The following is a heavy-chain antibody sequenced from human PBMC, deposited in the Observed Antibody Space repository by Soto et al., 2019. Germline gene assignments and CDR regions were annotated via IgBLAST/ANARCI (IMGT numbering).Heavy chain of an antibody. V-gene: IGHV4-59*08. CDR2: VYFSGSA. CDR1: GGSISTYY. Sequence: SETLSLTCTASGGSISTYYWSWIRQPPGKGLEWIGYVYFSGSANYNPSLKTGVTISVDTSRNQFSLKVSSVTAADTAVYYCARHQGLGHFDYWGQGTLVTVSS. J-gene: IGHJ4*02. CDR3: ARHQGLGHFDY. D-gene: IGHD7-27*01.